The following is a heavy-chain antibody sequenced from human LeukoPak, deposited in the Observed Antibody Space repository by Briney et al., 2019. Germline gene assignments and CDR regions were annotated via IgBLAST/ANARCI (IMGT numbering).Heavy chain of an antibody. J-gene: IGHJ3*02. Sequence: GGSLRLSCAASGFTFSTYSMNWVRQAPGKGLEWVSSISSSSSYIYYADSVKGRFTISRDNAKNSLYLQMNSLRAEDTAVYYCARDLRDIVVVVAAPYSDDAFDIWGQGTMVTVSS. CDR2: ISSSSSYI. D-gene: IGHD2-15*01. CDR1: GFTFSTYS. CDR3: ARDLRDIVVVVAAPYSDDAFDI. V-gene: IGHV3-21*01.